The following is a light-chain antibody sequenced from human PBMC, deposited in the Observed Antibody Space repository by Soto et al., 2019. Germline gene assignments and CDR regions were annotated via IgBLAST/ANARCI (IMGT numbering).Light chain of an antibody. J-gene: IGKJ1*01. Sequence: EIVMTQSPATLSVSPGERATLSCRASQDISTNLAWYQQKPGQAPRLLIYGASTRATGIPARFSGSGSGTEFTLTISSLQSEYFAVYYCQQYDNWLRTFGQGTKVDIK. CDR3: QQYDNWLRT. V-gene: IGKV3-15*01. CDR1: QDISTN. CDR2: GAS.